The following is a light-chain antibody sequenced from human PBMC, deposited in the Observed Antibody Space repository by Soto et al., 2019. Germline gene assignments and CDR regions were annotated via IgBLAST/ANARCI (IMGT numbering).Light chain of an antibody. CDR1: QSVSKY. CDR3: QQRSNWPRT. Sequence: EIVLTQSPATLSLSPGERATLSCRASQSVSKYLAWYQQKPGQAPRLLIFDASARATGIPARFSGSGSGTDFTLTISSLEPEDFAVYYCQQRSNWPRTFGPGTKVDI. J-gene: IGKJ3*01. V-gene: IGKV3-11*01. CDR2: DAS.